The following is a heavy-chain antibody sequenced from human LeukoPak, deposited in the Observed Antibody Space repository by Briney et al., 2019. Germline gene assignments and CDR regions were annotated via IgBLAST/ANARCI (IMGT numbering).Heavy chain of an antibody. Sequence: ASVKVSCKASGGTFSSYAISWVRQAPGQGLEWMGRIIPIFGTANYAQKFQGRATITTDESTSTAYMELSSLRSEDTAVYYCARSYYDSSGPFDYWGQGTLVTVSS. J-gene: IGHJ4*02. V-gene: IGHV1-69*05. CDR2: IIPIFGTA. CDR3: ARSYYDSSGPFDY. CDR1: GGTFSSYA. D-gene: IGHD3-22*01.